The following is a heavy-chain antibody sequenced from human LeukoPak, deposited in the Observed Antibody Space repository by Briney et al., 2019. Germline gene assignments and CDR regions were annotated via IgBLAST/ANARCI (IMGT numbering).Heavy chain of an antibody. CDR2: ISYDGSNK. J-gene: IGHJ5*02. D-gene: IGHD3-3*01. V-gene: IGHV3-30*18. CDR3: AKDTLLYYDFWSGYRNWFDP. Sequence: GGSLRLSCAASGFTFSSYGMHWVRQAPGKGLEWVAVISYDGSNKYYADSVKGRFTISRDNSKNTLYLQMNSLRAEDTAVHYCAKDTLLYYDFWSGYRNWFDPWGQGTLVTVSS. CDR1: GFTFSSYG.